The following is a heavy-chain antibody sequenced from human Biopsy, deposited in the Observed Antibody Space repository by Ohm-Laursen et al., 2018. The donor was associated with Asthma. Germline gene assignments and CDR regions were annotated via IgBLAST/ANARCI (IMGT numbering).Heavy chain of an antibody. CDR3: AREGIAVAHFDY. J-gene: IGHJ4*02. V-gene: IGHV3-30-3*01. CDR1: GSTFSSYA. Sequence: RSLRLSCAAPGSTFSSYAMHWVRQAPGKGLEWVAVISYDGSNKYYADSVKGRFTISRDNSKNTLYLQMNSLRAEDTAVYYCAREGIAVAHFDYWGQGTLVTVSS. CDR2: ISYDGSNK. D-gene: IGHD6-19*01.